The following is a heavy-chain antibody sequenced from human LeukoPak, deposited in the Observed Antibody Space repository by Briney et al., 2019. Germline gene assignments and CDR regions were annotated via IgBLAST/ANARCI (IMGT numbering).Heavy chain of an antibody. CDR1: GYSISSGYY. D-gene: IGHD6-19*01. CDR3: ARSGYSSGWLFDY. CDR2: IDHSGST. Sequence: SETLSLTCAVSGYSISSGYYWGWIRQPPGKGLEWIGSIDHSGSTYYNPSLKSRVTTSVDTSKNQFPLKLSSVTAADTAVYYCARSGYSSGWLFDYWGQGTLVTVSS. V-gene: IGHV4-38-2*01. J-gene: IGHJ4*02.